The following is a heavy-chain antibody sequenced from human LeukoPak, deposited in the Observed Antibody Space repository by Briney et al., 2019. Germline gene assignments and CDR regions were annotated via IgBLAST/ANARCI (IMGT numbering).Heavy chain of an antibody. J-gene: IGHJ4*02. D-gene: IGHD4-23*01. CDR2: IYYSGST. Sequence: SETLSLTCTVSGGSISSSSYYWGWIRQPPGKGLEWIGSIYYSGSTYYNPSLKSRVTISVDTSKNQFSLKLSSVTAADTAVYYCARHSYGGNSGAHPVAEYYFDYWGQGTLVTVSS. V-gene: IGHV4-39*01. CDR3: ARHSYGGNSGAHPVAEYYFDY. CDR1: GGSISSSSYY.